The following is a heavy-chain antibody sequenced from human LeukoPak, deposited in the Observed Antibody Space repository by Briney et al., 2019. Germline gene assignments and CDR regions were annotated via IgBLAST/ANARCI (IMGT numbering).Heavy chain of an antibody. CDR1: GFTFSSYS. D-gene: IGHD1-26*01. CDR2: ISSSSSYI. CDR3: AKGMSGSYPYNWFDP. J-gene: IGHJ5*02. V-gene: IGHV3-21*04. Sequence: GGSLRLSCAASGFTFSSYSMNWVRQAPGKGLEWVSSISSSSSYIYYADSVKGRFTISRDNAKNSLYLQMNSLRAEDTAVYYCAKGMSGSYPYNWFDPWGQGTLVTVSS.